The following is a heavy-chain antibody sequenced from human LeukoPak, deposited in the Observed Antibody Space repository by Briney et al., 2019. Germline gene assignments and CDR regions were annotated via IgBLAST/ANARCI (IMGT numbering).Heavy chain of an antibody. CDR2: IYHSGST. Sequence: SETLSLTCTVSGYSINNGYYWAWIRQPPGKGLQWIGSIYHSGSTYYNPSLKSRVTISIDTSKNQFSLKLSSVTAADTAVYYCASSHVDTAMDYYFDYWGQGTLVTVSS. CDR1: GYSINNGYY. D-gene: IGHD5-18*01. J-gene: IGHJ4*02. V-gene: IGHV4-38-2*02. CDR3: ASSHVDTAMDYYFDY.